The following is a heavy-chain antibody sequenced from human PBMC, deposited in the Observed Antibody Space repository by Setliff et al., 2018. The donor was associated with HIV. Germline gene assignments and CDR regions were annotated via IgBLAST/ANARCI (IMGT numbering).Heavy chain of an antibody. D-gene: IGHD1-26*01. CDR2: IYYSGST. J-gene: IGHJ5*02. CDR3: ARYGGSYSSHWFDP. CDR1: GGSISSGDYY. Sequence: SETLSLTCTVSGGSISSGDYYWSWIRQPPGKGLEWIGYIYYSGSTYYTPSLKSRLTISLDTSKNQFSLKLNSVTAADTAVYYCARYGGSYSSHWFDPWGQGTLVTVSS. V-gene: IGHV4-30-4*08.